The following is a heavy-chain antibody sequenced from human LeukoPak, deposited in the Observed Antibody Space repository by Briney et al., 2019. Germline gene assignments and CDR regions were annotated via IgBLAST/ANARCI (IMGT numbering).Heavy chain of an antibody. CDR2: INPNSGGT. D-gene: IGHD3-10*01. CDR3: ARDRGWFGELPYYFDY. Sequence: ASVKVSCKASGYTFTVFYMHWVRQAPGQGLEWMGWINPNSGGTNYAQKHQGRVTMTTDTSTSTAYMELRSLRSDDTAVYYCARDRGWFGELPYYFDYWGQGTLVTVSS. CDR1: GYTFTVFY. J-gene: IGHJ4*02. V-gene: IGHV1-2*02.